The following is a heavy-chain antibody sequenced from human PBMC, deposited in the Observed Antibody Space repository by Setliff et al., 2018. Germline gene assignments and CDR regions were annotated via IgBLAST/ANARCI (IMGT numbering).Heavy chain of an antibody. Sequence: GASVKVSCKASGYTFSNYAFAWVRQAPGQGLEWVGWISVYNGDTNYAQKFQGRVTLTTDTSTSTAYMELRSLTSDDSAFYYCARAPSVELVTIRTNSWFTYWGQGTLGTVSS. CDR3: ARAPSVELVTIRTNSWFTY. CDR1: GYTFSNYA. J-gene: IGHJ4*02. V-gene: IGHV1-18*01. CDR2: ISVYNGDT. D-gene: IGHD5-18*01.